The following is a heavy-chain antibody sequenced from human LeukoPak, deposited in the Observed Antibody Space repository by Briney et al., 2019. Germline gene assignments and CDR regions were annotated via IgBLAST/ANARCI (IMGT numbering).Heavy chain of an antibody. D-gene: IGHD6-19*01. Sequence: GSLRLSCAASRLTFKNYGMHWVRQAPGKGLEWVALIYYDGSNKYYADSVKGRFTISRDNSKNTLYLQMNSLGADDTAVYYCARGSGWYDYWGQGTLVTVSS. CDR2: IYYDGSNK. J-gene: IGHJ4*02. CDR3: ARGSGWYDY. V-gene: IGHV3-33*01. CDR1: RLTFKNYG.